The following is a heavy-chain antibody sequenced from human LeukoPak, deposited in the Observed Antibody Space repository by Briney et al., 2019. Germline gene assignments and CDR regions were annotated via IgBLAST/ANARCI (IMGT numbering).Heavy chain of an antibody. D-gene: IGHD1-26*01. CDR2: ITSSSSYI. CDR3: PRDPYSGSYGDYYYYYMDV. CDR1: GFTFSTYN. Sequence: PGESLRLSCAASGFTFSTYNMNWVRQAPGKGLEWVSSITSSSSYIYYADSVKGRFTISRDNAKNSLYLQMNSLRDEDTAVYYCPRDPYSGSYGDYYYYYMDVWGKGTTVTVSS. V-gene: IGHV3-21*01. J-gene: IGHJ6*03.